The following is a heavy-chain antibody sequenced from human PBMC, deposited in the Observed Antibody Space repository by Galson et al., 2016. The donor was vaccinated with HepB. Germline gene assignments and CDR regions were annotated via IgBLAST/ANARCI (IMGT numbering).Heavy chain of an antibody. V-gene: IGHV3-48*03. J-gene: IGHJ6*02. CDR1: GFTFNIYD. Sequence: SLRLSCAASGFTFNIYDMNWVRQAPGKGLEWVSYISGSGNKISYGDSVRGRFTVSRDNAKNSLYLQMNSLRGEDTGTYYCAREGFLEFFSGSNSDYGMDVWGQGTTVIVSS. CDR3: AREGFLEFFSGSNSDYGMDV. CDR2: ISGSGNKI. D-gene: IGHD3-3*01.